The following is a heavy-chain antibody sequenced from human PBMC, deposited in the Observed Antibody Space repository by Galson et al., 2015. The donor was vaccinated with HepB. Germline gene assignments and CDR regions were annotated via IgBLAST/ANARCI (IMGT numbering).Heavy chain of an antibody. V-gene: IGHV3-23*01. CDR1: GFTFSTYA. J-gene: IGHJ5*02. CDR2: ITDDGSNT. CDR3: TTDIIHTYDYSYGFDP. D-gene: IGHD4-11*01. Sequence: SLRLSCAASGFTFSTYAMSWVRQAPGKGLEWVSGITDDGSNTYYADSVKGRFTISRSNSKNTLYLQMNSLKTEDTAVYYCTTDIIHTYDYSYGFDPWGQGTLVTVSS.